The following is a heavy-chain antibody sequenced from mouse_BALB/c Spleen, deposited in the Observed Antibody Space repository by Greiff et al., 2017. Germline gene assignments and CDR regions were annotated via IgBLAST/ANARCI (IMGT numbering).Heavy chain of an antibody. J-gene: IGHJ2*01. CDR2: INPSTGYT. CDR1: GYTFTSYW. D-gene: IGHD3-1*01. V-gene: IGHV1-7*01. Sequence: QVHVKQSGAELAKPGASVKMSCKASGYTFTSYWMHWVKQRPGQGLEWIGYINPSTGYTEYNQKFKDKATLTADKSSSTAYMQLSSLTSEDSAVYYCARLTLGDYWGQGTTLTVSS. CDR3: ARLTLGDY.